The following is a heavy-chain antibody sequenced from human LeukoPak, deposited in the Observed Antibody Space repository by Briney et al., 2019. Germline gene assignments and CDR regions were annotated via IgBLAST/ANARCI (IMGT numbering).Heavy chain of an antibody. CDR1: GGSLGSYY. J-gene: IGHJ2*01. Sequence: PSETLSLTCTVSGGSLGSYYWSWIRQPAGKVLEWIGRIYNSGSTDFNPSLKSRVAMSQDTSRNHFSLKLNSVTAADTATYYCARHTGVFGASSGAFDFWGRGTLVTVSS. CDR3: ARHTGVFGASSGAFDF. D-gene: IGHD3-3*01. V-gene: IGHV4-4*07. CDR2: IYNSGST.